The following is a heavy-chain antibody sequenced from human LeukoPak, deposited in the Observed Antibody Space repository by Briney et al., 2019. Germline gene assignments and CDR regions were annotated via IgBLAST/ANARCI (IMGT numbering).Heavy chain of an antibody. J-gene: IGHJ5*02. Sequence: GGSLRLSCAASGFTFSNAWMNWVRQAPGKGLEWVSYISSSSSTIYYADSVKGRFTISRDNAKNSLYLQMNSLRDEDTAVYYCARDSSSWHNWFDPWGQGTLVTVSS. D-gene: IGHD6-13*01. CDR2: ISSSSSTI. V-gene: IGHV3-48*02. CDR1: GFTFSNAW. CDR3: ARDSSSWHNWFDP.